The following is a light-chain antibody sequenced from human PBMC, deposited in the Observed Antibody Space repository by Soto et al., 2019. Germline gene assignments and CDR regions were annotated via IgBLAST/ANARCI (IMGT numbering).Light chain of an antibody. Sequence: DILMTQSPSTLSGSVGDRVTITCRASQTISSWLAWYQQKPGKAPKLLIYKASTLKSGVPSRFSGSGSGTEFTLTIISLQPDDFATYYCQHYDSYSEAFGQGTKVELK. V-gene: IGKV1-5*03. CDR2: KAS. CDR1: QTISSW. CDR3: QHYDSYSEA. J-gene: IGKJ1*01.